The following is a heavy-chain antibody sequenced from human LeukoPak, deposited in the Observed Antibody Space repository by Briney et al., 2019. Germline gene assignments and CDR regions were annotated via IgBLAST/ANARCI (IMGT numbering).Heavy chain of an antibody. CDR2: ISYDGPNR. CDR3: AKEKLPSGYSFLTDY. CDR1: GFTFSSYG. D-gene: IGHD5-18*01. Sequence: GRSLRLSCAASGFTFSSYGMHWVRQAPGKGLEWVAVISYDGPNRYYADSVKGRFTISRGDSKDTLDLQMSSLRAEGTAVYYCAKEKLPSGYSFLTDYWGQGTLVTVSS. V-gene: IGHV3-30*18. J-gene: IGHJ4*02.